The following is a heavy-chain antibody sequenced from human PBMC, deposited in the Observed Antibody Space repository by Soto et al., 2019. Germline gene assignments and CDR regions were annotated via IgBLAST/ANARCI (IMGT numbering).Heavy chain of an antibody. CDR3: ARPGEGALFYYAMDV. Sequence: EVQLVESGGGLVQPGGSLRLSCAASGFTFIDYSMNWIRQAPGKGLEWISCISGRGDAIYYADSLKGRFIVSRDNAKNSLYLQMNGLSDDDTAVYDCARPGEGALFYYAMDVWGQGTTVTVSS. V-gene: IGHV3-48*02. D-gene: IGHD3-16*01. J-gene: IGHJ6*02. CDR1: GFTFIDYS. CDR2: ISGRGDAI.